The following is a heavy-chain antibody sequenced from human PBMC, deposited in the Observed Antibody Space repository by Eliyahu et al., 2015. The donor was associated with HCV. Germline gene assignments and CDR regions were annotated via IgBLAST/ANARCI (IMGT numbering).Heavy chain of an antibody. CDR3: AKDLYYYDSSGYYSGFDY. Sequence: EVQLVESGGVVVQPGGSLRLSCAASGFTFXXYXMXWVRQAPGKGLEWVSLISWDGGSTYYADSVKGRFTISRDNSKNSLYLQMNSLRTEDTALYYCAKDLYYYDSSGYYSGFDYWGQGTLVTVSS. CDR2: ISWDGGST. D-gene: IGHD3-22*01. J-gene: IGHJ4*02. V-gene: IGHV3-43*01. CDR1: GFTFXXYX.